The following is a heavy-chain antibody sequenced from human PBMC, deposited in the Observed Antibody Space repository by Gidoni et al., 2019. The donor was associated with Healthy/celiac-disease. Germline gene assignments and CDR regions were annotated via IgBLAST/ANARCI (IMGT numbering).Heavy chain of an antibody. CDR2: INPNRGGT. CDR1: AYTFTGYY. CDR3: ARESLVGAAPYFDY. J-gene: IGHJ4*02. Sequence: QVQLVQSGAEVKTPGASVQVSCTASAYTFTGYYMHWVRQAPGQGLEWMGWINPNRGGTNYAQKFQGGVTMTRDTSISTAYMELSRLRSDDTAVYYCARESLVGAAPYFDYWGQGTLVTVSS. D-gene: IGHD1-26*01. V-gene: IGHV1-2*02.